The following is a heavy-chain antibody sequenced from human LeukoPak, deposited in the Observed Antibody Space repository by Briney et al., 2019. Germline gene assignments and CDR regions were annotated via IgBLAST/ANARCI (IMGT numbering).Heavy chain of an antibody. Sequence: GGSLRLSCAASGLTFSDAWMTWVRQAPGKGLEWVSYISSGGSTVHYADSVKGRFTISRDNAKNSLYLQMNSLRAEDTAVYYCARVIIVGATGIWGQGTMVTVSS. CDR1: GLTFSDAW. CDR2: ISSGGSTV. CDR3: ARVIIVGATGI. J-gene: IGHJ3*02. V-gene: IGHV3-11*04. D-gene: IGHD1-26*01.